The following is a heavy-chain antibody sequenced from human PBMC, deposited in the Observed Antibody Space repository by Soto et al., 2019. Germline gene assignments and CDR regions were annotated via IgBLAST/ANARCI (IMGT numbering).Heavy chain of an antibody. CDR2: ISANNSNT. Sequence: ASVKVSCKASGYTFTSYGISWVRQAPGQGLKWMGWISANNSNTNYAQKHQGRVTMTRNTSISTAYMELSSLRSEDTAVYYCASGRRWATIFYYYYYMDVWGKGTTVTVSS. CDR1: GYTFTSYG. J-gene: IGHJ6*03. CDR3: ASGRRWATIFYYYYYMDV. D-gene: IGHD5-12*01. V-gene: IGHV1-18*01.